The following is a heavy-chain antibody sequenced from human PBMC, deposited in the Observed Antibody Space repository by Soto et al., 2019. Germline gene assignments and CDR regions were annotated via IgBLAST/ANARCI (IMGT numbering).Heavy chain of an antibody. J-gene: IGHJ4*02. V-gene: IGHV1-46*01. CDR3: AGLYHYDSSGYYDY. Sequence: ASVKVSCKASGNSFTTYYMHWVRQAPGQGLEWMGIINPSGGRTTYAQRFQGRVTMTRDTSTSTFHMELSSLTSEDTAVYYCAGLYHYDSSGYYDYWGQGTLVTVSS. D-gene: IGHD3-22*01. CDR1: GNSFTTYY. CDR2: INPSGGRT.